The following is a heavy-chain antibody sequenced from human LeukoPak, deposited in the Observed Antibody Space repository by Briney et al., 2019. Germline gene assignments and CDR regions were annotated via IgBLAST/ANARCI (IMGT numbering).Heavy chain of an antibody. CDR3: GADSSYGPVDY. Sequence: PGGSLRLSCAASGFTFSSYGMSWVRQAPGKGLEWVSAISGSGGSTYYADSVKGRFTISRDNSKNTLYLQMNSLRAEDTAVYYCGADSSYGPVDYWGQGTLVTVSS. J-gene: IGHJ4*02. CDR2: ISGSGGST. D-gene: IGHD5-18*01. CDR1: GFTFSSYG. V-gene: IGHV3-23*01.